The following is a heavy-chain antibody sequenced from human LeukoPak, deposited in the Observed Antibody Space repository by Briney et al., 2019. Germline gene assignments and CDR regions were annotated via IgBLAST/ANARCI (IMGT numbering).Heavy chain of an antibody. CDR3: ARDAHPIFGVVISIYYFDY. CDR2: INPNSGGT. V-gene: IGHV1-2*02. D-gene: IGHD3-3*01. CDR1: GYTFTSYG. Sequence: ASVKVSCKASGYTFTSYGISWVRQAPGQGLEWMGWINPNSGGTNYAQKFQGRVTMTRDTSISTAYMELSRLRSDDTAVYYCARDAHPIFGVVISIYYFDYWGQGTLVTVSS. J-gene: IGHJ4*02.